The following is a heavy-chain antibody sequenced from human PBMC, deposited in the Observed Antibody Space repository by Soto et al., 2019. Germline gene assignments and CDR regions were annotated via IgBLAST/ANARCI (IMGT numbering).Heavy chain of an antibody. V-gene: IGHV3-48*01. Sequence: GGSLRLSCAASGFTFSSYSMNWVRQAPGKGLEWVSYISSSSSTIYYADSVKGRFTISRDNAKNSLYLQMNSLRAEDTAVYYCARDPPGTTYEWHNAFDIWGQGTMVTVSS. CDR2: ISSSSSTI. CDR3: ARDPPGTTYEWHNAFDI. J-gene: IGHJ3*02. D-gene: IGHD1-1*01. CDR1: GFTFSSYS.